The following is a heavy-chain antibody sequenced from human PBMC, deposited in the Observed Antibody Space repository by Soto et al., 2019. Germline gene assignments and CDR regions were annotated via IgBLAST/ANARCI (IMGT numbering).Heavy chain of an antibody. CDR1: GFTFNTHG. Sequence: QGYLVQSGAEVKRPGASVRVSCKTSGFTFNTHGFSWVRQAPGQGLEWMGWNSALNGKTFYAHNFQDRVIMTTDTSSSTAYMELRGLKSDDAAVYYCAAATSIALGFRYLGQGTLVTVSS. J-gene: IGHJ4*02. D-gene: IGHD1-26*01. CDR3: AAATSIALGFRY. V-gene: IGHV1-18*01. CDR2: NSALNGKT.